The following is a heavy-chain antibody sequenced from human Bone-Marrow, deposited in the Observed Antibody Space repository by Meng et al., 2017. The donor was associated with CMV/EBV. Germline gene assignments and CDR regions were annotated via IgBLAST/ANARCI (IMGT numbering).Heavy chain of an antibody. Sequence: GGSLRLSCAASGFTFSSYSMNWVRQAPGKGLVWVSRINSDGSSTSYADSVKGRFTISRDNAKNTLYLQINSLRTEDTAVYYCAKDRGPYGGNSGSRAFDIWGQGTMVTVSS. CDR1: GFTFSSYS. V-gene: IGHV3-74*01. D-gene: IGHD4-23*01. CDR3: AKDRGPYGGNSGSRAFDI. CDR2: INSDGSST. J-gene: IGHJ3*02.